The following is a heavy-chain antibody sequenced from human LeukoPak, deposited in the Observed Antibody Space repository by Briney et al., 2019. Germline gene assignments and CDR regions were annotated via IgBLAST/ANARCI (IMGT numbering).Heavy chain of an antibody. J-gene: IGHJ4*02. CDR1: EFTFSSYA. CDR2: ISGSGGST. CDR3: AKLDDYVWGSYRYFDY. V-gene: IGHV3-23*01. Sequence: GGSLRLSCAASEFTFSSYAMSWVRQAPGKGLEWVSAISGSGGSTYYADSVKGRFTISRDNSKNTLYLQMNSLRAEDTAVYYCAKLDDYVWGSYRYFDYWGQGTLVTVSS. D-gene: IGHD3-16*02.